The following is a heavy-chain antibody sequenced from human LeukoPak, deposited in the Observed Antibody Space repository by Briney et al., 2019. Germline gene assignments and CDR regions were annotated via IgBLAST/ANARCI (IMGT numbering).Heavy chain of an antibody. Sequence: GGSLRLSCAASGFTFSRYWVSWVRQAPGKGLEWVSAISGSGGSTYYADSVKGRFTISRDNSKNTLYLQMNSLRAEDTAVYYCAKSLSGGTAMAFDYWGQGTLVTVSS. CDR2: ISGSGGST. J-gene: IGHJ4*02. D-gene: IGHD5-18*01. CDR1: GFTFSRYW. V-gene: IGHV3-23*01. CDR3: AKSLSGGTAMAFDY.